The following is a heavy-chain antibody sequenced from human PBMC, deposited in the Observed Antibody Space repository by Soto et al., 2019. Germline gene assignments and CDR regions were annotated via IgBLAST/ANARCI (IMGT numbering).Heavy chain of an antibody. V-gene: IGHV4-34*01. Sequence: QVQLQQWGAGLLKPSETLSLTCAVYGGSFSGYYWSWIRQPPGKGLEWIGEINHSGSTNYNPSLKSRVTIXXDPSKNQFSLKLSSVTAADTAVYYCARAWHGEFDYWGQGTLVTVSS. CDR2: INHSGST. D-gene: IGHD4-17*01. CDR3: ARAWHGEFDY. CDR1: GGSFSGYY. J-gene: IGHJ4*02.